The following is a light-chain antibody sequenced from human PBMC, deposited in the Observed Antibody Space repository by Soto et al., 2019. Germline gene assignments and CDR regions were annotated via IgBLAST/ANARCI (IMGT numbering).Light chain of an antibody. CDR2: GAS. CDR3: QQYGGSPPYT. CDR1: QSVSSSY. J-gene: IGKJ2*01. V-gene: IGKV3-20*01. Sequence: IVLTQSPGTLSLSPGERANLSCRASQSVSSSYLAWYQQKPGQAPRLLIYGASSRATDIPDRFSSSGSGTDFTLSISRLEPEDFAVYYCQQYGGSPPYTFGQGTKLEIK.